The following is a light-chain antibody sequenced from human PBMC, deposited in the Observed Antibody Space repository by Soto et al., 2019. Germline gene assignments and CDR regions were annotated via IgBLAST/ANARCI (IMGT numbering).Light chain of an antibody. V-gene: IGLV2-23*01. CDR1: SSDVGSYNL. Sequence: QSVLTQPASVSGSPGQSITISCTGTSSDVGSYNLVSWYQQHPGKAPQLMIYEGSKRPSGVSNRFSGSKSGNTASLTISGLQAEDEADYHCCSYAGSNSWVFGGGTKLTVL. J-gene: IGLJ3*02. CDR2: EGS. CDR3: CSYAGSNSWV.